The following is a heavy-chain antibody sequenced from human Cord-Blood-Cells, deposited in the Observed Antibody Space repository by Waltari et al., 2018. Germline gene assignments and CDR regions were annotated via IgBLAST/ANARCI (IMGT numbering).Heavy chain of an antibody. D-gene: IGHD4-17*01. V-gene: IGHV3-73*02. CDR2: IRSKANSYAT. CDR1: GFTFSGSA. Sequence: EVQLVESGGGLVQPGGSLKLSCAASGFTFSGSAIHWGRQASGKGLEWVGRIRSKANSYATAYAASVKGRFTISRDDSQNTAYLQMNSLKTEDTAVYYCTSTTVINAFDIWGQGTMVTVSS. J-gene: IGHJ3*02. CDR3: TSTTVINAFDI.